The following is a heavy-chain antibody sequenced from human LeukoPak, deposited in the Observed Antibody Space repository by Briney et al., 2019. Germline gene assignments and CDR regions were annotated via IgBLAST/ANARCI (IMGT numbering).Heavy chain of an antibody. J-gene: IGHJ3*02. CDR1: GFTFSSYA. CDR3: ARDSSGYYYGAFDI. Sequence: GGSLRLSCAASGFTFSSYAMHWVRQAPGKGLEWVAVISYDGSNKYYADSVKGRFTISRDNSKNALYLQMNSLRAEDTAVYYCARDSSGYYYGAFDIWGQGTMVTVPS. D-gene: IGHD3-22*01. V-gene: IGHV3-30*04. CDR2: ISYDGSNK.